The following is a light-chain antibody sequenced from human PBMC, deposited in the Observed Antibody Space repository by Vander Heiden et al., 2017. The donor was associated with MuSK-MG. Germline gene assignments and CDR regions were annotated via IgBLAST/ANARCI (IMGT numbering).Light chain of an antibody. CDR3: QQDGSSPQT. CDR2: GAS. J-gene: IGKJ2*01. V-gene: IGKV3-20*01. Sequence: EIVLTQSPGTLSLSPGERATLSCRASQSVSSSYLAWYQQKPGQAPRLLIYGASSRATGIPDRFSGSASGTDFTLTISRLEPEDFAVYYCQQDGSSPQTFGQGTKLEIK. CDR1: QSVSSSY.